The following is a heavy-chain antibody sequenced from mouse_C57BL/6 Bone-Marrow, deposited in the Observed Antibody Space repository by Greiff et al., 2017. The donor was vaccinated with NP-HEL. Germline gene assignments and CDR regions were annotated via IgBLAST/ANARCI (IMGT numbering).Heavy chain of an antibody. D-gene: IGHD2-3*01. CDR2: IWRGGST. Sequence: QVHVKQSGPGLVQPSQSLSITCTVSGFSLTSYGVHWVRPSPGKGLEWLGVIWRGGSTDYNAAFMSRLSITKDNSKSQVFFKMNSLQADDTAIYYSAKKKVIYDGYHGYYAMDYWGQGTSVTVSS. CDR1: GFSLTSYG. V-gene: IGHV2-5*01. CDR3: AKKKVIYDGYHGYYAMDY. J-gene: IGHJ4*01.